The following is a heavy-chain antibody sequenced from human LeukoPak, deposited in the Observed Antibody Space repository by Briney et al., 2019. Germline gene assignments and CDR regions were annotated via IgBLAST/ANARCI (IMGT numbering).Heavy chain of an antibody. CDR1: GYTFNNDD. V-gene: IGHV1-8*01. CDR3: ARVFGQWLEVH. CDR2: INPGTGKT. Sequence: GASVKVSCKASGYTFNNDDINWVRQTSGRGLEWMGFINPGTGKTRYAQKFQGRVTMTRDTSINTAYMELSSLRSDDTAMYFCARVFGQWLEVHWGQGTLVTVSS. D-gene: IGHD6-19*01. J-gene: IGHJ4*02.